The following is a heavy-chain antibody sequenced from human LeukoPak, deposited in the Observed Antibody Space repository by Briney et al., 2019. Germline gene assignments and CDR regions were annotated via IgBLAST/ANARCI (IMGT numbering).Heavy chain of an antibody. CDR1: GYTFTSYG. J-gene: IGHJ4*02. CDR3: ARVRRYCSGGSCSYYFDY. CDR2: ISAYNGNT. Sequence: ASVKVSCKASGYTFTSYGIIWVRQAPGQGLEWMGWISAYNGNTGYAQKFQGRVTITRNTSISTAYMELSSLRSEDTAVYYCARVRRYCSGGSCSYYFDYWGQGTLVTVSS. V-gene: IGHV1-8*03. D-gene: IGHD2-15*01.